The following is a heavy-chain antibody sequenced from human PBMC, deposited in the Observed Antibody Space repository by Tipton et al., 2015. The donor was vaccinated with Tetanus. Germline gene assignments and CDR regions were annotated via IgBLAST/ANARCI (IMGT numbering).Heavy chain of an antibody. CDR3: ARDRVIGSGSSDF. D-gene: IGHD3-10*01. V-gene: IGHV3-74*01. J-gene: IGHJ4*02. CDR2: INDGSFA. CDR1: GLTLSNKW. Sequence: SLRLSCAASGLTLSNKWMHWVRQGPGKGLEWVARINDGSFANYADAVKGRFTISRDNPKNTLYLQMNSLRAEDSAVYYCARDRVIGSGSSDFWGQGALVTVSS.